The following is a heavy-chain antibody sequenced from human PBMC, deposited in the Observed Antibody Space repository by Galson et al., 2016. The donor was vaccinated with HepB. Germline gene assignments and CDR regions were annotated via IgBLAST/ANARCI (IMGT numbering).Heavy chain of an antibody. CDR3: ARTARFGVVMASPYDAFDI. Sequence: SLRLSCAASGFIFSNYGMHWVRQAPGKGLEWVAVISYDGNNKYYLDSVKGRFTISRDNSKNTLYLQMNSLRAEDTAVYYCARTARFGVVMASPYDAFDIWGRGTMVTVSS. CDR2: ISYDGNNK. D-gene: IGHD3-3*01. V-gene: IGHV3-30*03. J-gene: IGHJ3*02. CDR1: GFIFSNYG.